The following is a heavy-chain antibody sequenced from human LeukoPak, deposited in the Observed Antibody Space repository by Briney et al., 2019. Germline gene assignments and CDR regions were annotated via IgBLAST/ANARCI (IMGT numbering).Heavy chain of an antibody. D-gene: IGHD2-2*01. J-gene: IGHJ4*02. V-gene: IGHV5-51*01. CDR1: GYSFVSYW. CDR3: ARHLSSITSCPTY. CDR2: IYPGTADI. Sequence: GESLKISCKGSGYSFVSYWIAWVRQMPGKGLEWMGVIYPGTADITYSPSFQGQVTISADKSVSTAYLHWSSLKASGTAIYYCARHLSSITSCPTYWGQGTLVTVSS.